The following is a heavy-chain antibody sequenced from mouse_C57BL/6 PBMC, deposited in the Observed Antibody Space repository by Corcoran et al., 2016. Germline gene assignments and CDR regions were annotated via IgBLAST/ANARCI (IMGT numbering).Heavy chain of an antibody. CDR2: IDPEDGDT. CDR1: GFNIKDYY. Sequence: EVQLQQSGAELVRPGASVKLSCTASGFNIKDYYMHWVKQRPEQGLEWIGRIDPEDGDTEYAPKFQGKATMTADTSSNTDYLQLSSLTSEDTAVYYCTTGGYDGGAMDYWGQGTSVTVSS. CDR3: TTGGYDGGAMDY. D-gene: IGHD2-2*01. J-gene: IGHJ4*01. V-gene: IGHV14-1*01.